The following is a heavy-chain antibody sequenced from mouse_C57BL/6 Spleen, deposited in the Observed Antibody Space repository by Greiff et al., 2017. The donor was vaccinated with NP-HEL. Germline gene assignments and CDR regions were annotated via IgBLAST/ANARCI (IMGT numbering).Heavy chain of an antibody. CDR2: INPSTGGT. CDR1: GYSFTGYY. V-gene: IGHV1-42*01. J-gene: IGHJ4*01. CDR3: ATDDDYDYYAMDY. Sequence: EVQLQQSGPELVKPGASVKISCKASGYSFTGYYMNWVKQSPEKSLEWIGEINPSTGGTTYNQKFKAKATLTVDKSSSTAYMQLKSLTSEDSAVYYCATDDDYDYYAMDYWGQGTSVTVSS. D-gene: IGHD2-4*01.